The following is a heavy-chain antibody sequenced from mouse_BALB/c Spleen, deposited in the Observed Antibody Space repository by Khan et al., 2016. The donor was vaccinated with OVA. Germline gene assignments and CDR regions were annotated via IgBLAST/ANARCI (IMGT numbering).Heavy chain of an antibody. Sequence: EVQLQQSGPELVKPGASMKISCKASGYSFTDYTMNWVKQSHGKSLEWIGLINPYNGVTSDNQKFKGKATLTVDKSSSTAYMELLSLTSGDSAVYYCARSGYGWFAYWGQGTLVTVSA. CDR3: ARSGYGWFAY. CDR1: GYSFTDYT. V-gene: IGHV1-18*01. J-gene: IGHJ3*01. D-gene: IGHD1-2*01. CDR2: INPYNGVT.